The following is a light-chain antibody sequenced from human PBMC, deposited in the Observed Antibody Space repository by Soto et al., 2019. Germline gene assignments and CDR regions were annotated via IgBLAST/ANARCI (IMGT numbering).Light chain of an antibody. J-gene: IGLJ2*01. CDR3: AAWVDSLNGVV. CDR1: SSNIGSNT. Sequence: QSVLTQPPSASGTPGQRVTISCSGSSSNIGSNTVNWYQQLPGTAPKLLIYSNNQRPSGVPDRFSGSKSGTSASLAISGLQCEDEGDYTWAAWVDSLNGVVFGGGTNLPVL. V-gene: IGLV1-44*01. CDR2: SNN.